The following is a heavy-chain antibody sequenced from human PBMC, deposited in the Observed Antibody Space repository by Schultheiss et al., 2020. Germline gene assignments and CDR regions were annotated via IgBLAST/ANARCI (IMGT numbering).Heavy chain of an antibody. CDR1: GGSISSYY. CDR3: AVGIRGFYYFDY. D-gene: IGHD3-10*01. J-gene: IGHJ4*02. V-gene: IGHV4-59*12. CDR2: IYYTGST. Sequence: SETLSLICTVSGGSISSYYWSWIRQPPGKGLEWIGNIYYTGSTNYNPSLKSRVTISVDTSKNQFSLKLSSVTAADTAVYYCAVGIRGFYYFDYWGQGTLVTVAS.